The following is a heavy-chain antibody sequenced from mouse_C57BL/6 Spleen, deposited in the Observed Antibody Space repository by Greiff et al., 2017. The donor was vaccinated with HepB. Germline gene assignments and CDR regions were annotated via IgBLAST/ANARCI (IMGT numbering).Heavy chain of an antibody. Sequence: QVQLQQSGAELVKPGASVKMSCKASGYTFTSYWITWVKQRPGQGLEWIGDIYPGSGSTNYNEKFKSKATLTVDTSSSTAYMQLSSLTSEDSAVYYCARWDGHYGGFAYWGQGTLVTVSA. CDR3: ARWDGHYGGFAY. CDR2: IYPGSGST. D-gene: IGHD1-1*01. J-gene: IGHJ3*01. V-gene: IGHV1-55*01. CDR1: GYTFTSYW.